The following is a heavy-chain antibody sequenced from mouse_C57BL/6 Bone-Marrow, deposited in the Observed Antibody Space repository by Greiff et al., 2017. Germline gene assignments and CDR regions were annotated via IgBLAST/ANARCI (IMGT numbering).Heavy chain of an antibody. CDR1: ASPFTGYW. D-gene: IGHD1-1*01. Sequence: QVHVNQSEAEWIKLGAYGKLSPKAIASPFTGYWKEGVKRRLGHGLVWIGEILPGSVSTNYNEKFKGKATFPADPSSNTAYMQLSSLTTEDSAIYYCARSANYYGSSLVFDYWGQGTTLTVSS. CDR2: ILPGSVST. J-gene: IGHJ2*01. CDR3: ARSANYYGSSLVFDY. V-gene: IGHV1-9*01.